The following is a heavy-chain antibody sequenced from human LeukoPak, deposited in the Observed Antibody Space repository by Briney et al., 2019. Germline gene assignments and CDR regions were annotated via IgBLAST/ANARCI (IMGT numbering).Heavy chain of an antibody. Sequence: TGGSMRLSCEASEVTFSSYSMNWGRQAPGKRQEWVSSISSSSSYIYYADSVKGRFTISRDNAKNSLYLQMNSLRAEDTAVYYCARDRIYGDYVDAFDIWGQGTIVT. J-gene: IGHJ3*02. CDR3: ARDRIYGDYVDAFDI. CDR1: EVTFSSYS. D-gene: IGHD4-17*01. V-gene: IGHV3-21*01. CDR2: ISSSSSYI.